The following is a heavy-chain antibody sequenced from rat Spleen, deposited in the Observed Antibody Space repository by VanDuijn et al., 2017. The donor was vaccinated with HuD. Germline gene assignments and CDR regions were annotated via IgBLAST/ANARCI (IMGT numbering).Heavy chain of an antibody. Sequence: QVQLKESGPGLVQPSQTLSLTCTVSGFSLTSYNVHWVRQPPGKGLEWMGRMRFNGDTSYNSVLKSRLSISRDTSKNQVFLKVNSLQTDDTGTYYCTTATEGAYVLDAWGQGASVTVSS. CDR1: GFSLTSYN. J-gene: IGHJ4*01. CDR2: MRFNGDT. V-gene: IGHV2-63*01. CDR3: TTATEGAYVLDA. D-gene: IGHD1-11*01.